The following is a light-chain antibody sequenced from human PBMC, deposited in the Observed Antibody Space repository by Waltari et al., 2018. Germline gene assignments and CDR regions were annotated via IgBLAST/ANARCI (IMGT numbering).Light chain of an antibody. Sequence: DIVMTQSPLSLSVTPGEPASISCRSSQSLLHTNGYNYLDWYLQKPGQSPQLLIYLGSNRASGVPDRFSGSGSGTDFTLEISRVVAEDVGVYYCMQALQTPYTFGQGTKLDIK. CDR2: LGS. V-gene: IGKV2-28*01. CDR3: MQALQTPYT. CDR1: QSLLHTNGYNY. J-gene: IGKJ2*01.